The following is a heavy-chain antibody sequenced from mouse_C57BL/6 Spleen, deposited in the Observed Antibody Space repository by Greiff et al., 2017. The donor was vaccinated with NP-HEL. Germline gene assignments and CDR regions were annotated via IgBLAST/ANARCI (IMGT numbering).Heavy chain of an antibody. CDR3: TRREGYDYEGAWFAY. J-gene: IGHJ3*01. D-gene: IGHD2-4*01. V-gene: IGHV1-15*01. Sequence: QVQLQQSGAELVRPGASVTLSCKASGYTFTDYEMHWVKQTPVHGLEWIGAIDPETGGTAYNQKFKGKAILTADKSSSTAYMELRSLTSEDAAVDYCTRREGYDYEGAWFAYWGQGTLVTVSA. CDR2: IDPETGGT. CDR1: GYTFTDYE.